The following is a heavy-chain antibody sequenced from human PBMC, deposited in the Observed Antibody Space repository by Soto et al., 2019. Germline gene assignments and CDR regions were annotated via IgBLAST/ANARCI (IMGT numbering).Heavy chain of an antibody. CDR2: ISSGSNYI. D-gene: IGHD4-17*01. CDR1: GVTFTNYS. Sequence: EVQLVESGGGLVKPGGSLRLSCAASGVTFTNYSLHWVRQAPGKGLAWVSSISSGSNYIYYADSVKGRFTISRDNAKKSLFLQMNSLRAEDTAVYFCASDTYGDSIVHQFDSWGQRTLGTVSS. J-gene: IGHJ4*02. V-gene: IGHV3-21*01. CDR3: ASDTYGDSIVHQFDS.